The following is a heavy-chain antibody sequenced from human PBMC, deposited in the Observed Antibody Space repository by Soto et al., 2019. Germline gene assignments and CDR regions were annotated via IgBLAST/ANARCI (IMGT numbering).Heavy chain of an antibody. D-gene: IGHD3-9*01. CDR2: INHSGST. CDR1: GGSFSGYY. V-gene: IGHV4-34*01. CDR3: ARGSTYCRYFGWCPYYGMDV. J-gene: IGHJ6*02. Sequence: QVQLQQWGAGLLKPSETLSLTCAVYGGSFSGYYWCWIRQPPGKGLEWIGEINHSGSTNYNPSLKSRVTISVDTTKNQFSLKLSSVTAADKAVYYCARGSTYCRYFGWCPYYGMDVWGQGTTVTVSS.